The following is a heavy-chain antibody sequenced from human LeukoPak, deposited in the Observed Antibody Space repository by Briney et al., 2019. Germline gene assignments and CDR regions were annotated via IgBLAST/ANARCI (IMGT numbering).Heavy chain of an antibody. V-gene: IGHV1-69*04. D-gene: IGHD4-23*01. CDR1: GGTFSSYA. J-gene: IGHJ5*02. Sequence: SVKVSCKASGGTFSSYAISWVRQAPGQGLEWMGRIIPIFGIANYAQKFQGRVTFTADKSTSTAYMELSSLRSEDTAVYYCARGYDYGGNSPFDPWGQGTLVTVSS. CDR3: ARGYDYGGNSPFDP. CDR2: IIPIFGIA.